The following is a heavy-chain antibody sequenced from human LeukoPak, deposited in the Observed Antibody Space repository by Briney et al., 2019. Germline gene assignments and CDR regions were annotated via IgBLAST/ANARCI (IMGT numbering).Heavy chain of an antibody. Sequence: SETLSLTCTVPSDSITSHYWSWVRQPPGQGLEWIGYAYYSGSTNNNPSLKSRVTISVDTSNNQFSLRLSSVSAADTAVYYCARGYGDRGDSYFYYLDVWGEGTTVTVSS. J-gene: IGHJ6*03. CDR3: ARGYGDRGDSYFYYLDV. D-gene: IGHD4-17*01. CDR1: SDSITSHY. V-gene: IGHV4-59*11. CDR2: AYYSGST.